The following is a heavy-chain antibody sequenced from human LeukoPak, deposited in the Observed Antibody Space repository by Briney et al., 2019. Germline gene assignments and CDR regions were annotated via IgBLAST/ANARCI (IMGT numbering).Heavy chain of an antibody. J-gene: IGHJ4*02. CDR2: IYSGGST. V-gene: IGHV3-66*02. D-gene: IGHD6-13*01. CDR1: GFTVSSNY. Sequence: GGSLRLSCAASGFTVSSNYMSWVRQAPGKGLQWVAVIYSGGSTYYADSVKGRFTISRDNSKNTLYLQMNSLRAEDTAVYYCAREETGIAAAGPFDYWGQGTLVTVSS. CDR3: AREETGIAAAGPFDY.